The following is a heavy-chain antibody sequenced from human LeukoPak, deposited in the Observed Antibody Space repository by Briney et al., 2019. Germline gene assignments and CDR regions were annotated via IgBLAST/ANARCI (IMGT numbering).Heavy chain of an antibody. J-gene: IGHJ4*02. CDR1: GYTFTDHY. D-gene: IGHD1-14*01. Sequence: ASVKVSCKASGYTFTDHYLHWLRQAPGQGLEYLGWINPNGGGTNFPQKVQGRGTFTMDTSVNTGYMEITKPTSADPAVYYCARIITSTWYNEFDCWGQGTLVAVSS. V-gene: IGHV1-2*02. CDR3: ARIITSTWYNEFDC. CDR2: INPNGGGT.